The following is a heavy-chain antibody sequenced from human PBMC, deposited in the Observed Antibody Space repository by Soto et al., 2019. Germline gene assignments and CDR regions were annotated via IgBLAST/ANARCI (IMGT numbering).Heavy chain of an antibody. CDR2: INWNGGST. D-gene: IGHD2-8*01. J-gene: IGHJ6*02. CDR3: ARDRLQYATYGMDV. Sequence: EVQLVESGGGVVRPGGSLRLSCAASGFTLDDYGMSWVRQAPGKGLEWVSCINWNGGSTGYADSVKGRFTISRDNAKNSLYLQMNSLRAEDTALYYCARDRLQYATYGMDVWGQGTTVTVSS. CDR1: GFTLDDYG. V-gene: IGHV3-20*04.